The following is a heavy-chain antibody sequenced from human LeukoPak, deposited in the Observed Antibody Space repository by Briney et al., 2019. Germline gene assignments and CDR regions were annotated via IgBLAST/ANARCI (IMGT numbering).Heavy chain of an antibody. D-gene: IGHD3-3*01. CDR1: GYTFTSYD. CDR2: MNPNSGNT. J-gene: IGHJ6*04. CDR3: ANSLRFLEWLENV. Sequence: ASVKVSCKASGYTFTSYDINWVRQATGQGLEWMGWMNPNSGNTGYAQKFQGRVTMTRNTSISTAYMELSSLRADDTAVYYCANSLRFLEWLENVWGKGTTVTVSS. V-gene: IGHV1-8*01.